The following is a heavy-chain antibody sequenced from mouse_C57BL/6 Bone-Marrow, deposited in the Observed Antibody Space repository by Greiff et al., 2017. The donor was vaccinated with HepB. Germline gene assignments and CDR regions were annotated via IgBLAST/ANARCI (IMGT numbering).Heavy chain of an antibody. J-gene: IGHJ1*03. CDR3: ARVFDYWYFDV. V-gene: IGHV5-16*01. CDR1: GFTFSDYY. CDR2: INYDGSST. Sequence: EVNLVESEGGLVQPGSSMKLSCTASGFTFSDYYMAWVRQVPEKGLEWVANINYDGSSTYYLDSLKSRFIISRDNAKNILYLQMSSLKSEDTATYYCARVFDYWYFDVWGTGTTVTVSS.